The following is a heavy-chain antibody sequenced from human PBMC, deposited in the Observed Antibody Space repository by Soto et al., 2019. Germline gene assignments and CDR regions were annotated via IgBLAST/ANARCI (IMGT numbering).Heavy chain of an antibody. Sequence: GGSLRLSCAASGFTLDDYTMHWVRQVPGKGLEWVSLISWDGGSTSYADSVKGRFTISRDNSKSSLYLQMNSLRTEDTALYYCAKARGAYYYYGMDVWGQGTTVTVSS. CDR3: AKARGAYYYYGMDV. CDR2: ISWDGGST. CDR1: GFTLDDYT. V-gene: IGHV3-43*01. J-gene: IGHJ6*02.